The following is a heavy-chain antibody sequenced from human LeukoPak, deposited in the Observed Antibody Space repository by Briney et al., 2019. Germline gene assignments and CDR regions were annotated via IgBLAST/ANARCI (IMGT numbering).Heavy chain of an antibody. CDR2: ISSSGSTI. J-gene: IGHJ3*02. CDR3: AKEVSWISIHAFDI. Sequence: GGSLRLSCAASGFTFSSYEMNWVRQAPGKGLEWVSYISSSGSTIYYADSVKGRFTISRDNSKNTLYLQMNSLRAEDTAVYYCAKEVSWISIHAFDIWGQGTMVTVSS. D-gene: IGHD5-12*01. CDR1: GFTFSSYE. V-gene: IGHV3-48*03.